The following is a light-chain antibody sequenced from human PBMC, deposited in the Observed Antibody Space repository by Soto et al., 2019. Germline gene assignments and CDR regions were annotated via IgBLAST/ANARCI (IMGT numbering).Light chain of an antibody. J-gene: IGLJ3*02. CDR3: SSYTSSCTLV. CDR2: EVN. Sequence: QSSLTQPASVYGSPGQSITISCTGTSSDVGAYNYVSWYQQHPGETPKLMIFEVNNRPSGVSNRFSGSKSGNTASLTISGLQAEDEADYYCSSYTSSCTLVFGGGTKVTVL. V-gene: IGLV2-14*01. CDR1: SSDVGAYNY.